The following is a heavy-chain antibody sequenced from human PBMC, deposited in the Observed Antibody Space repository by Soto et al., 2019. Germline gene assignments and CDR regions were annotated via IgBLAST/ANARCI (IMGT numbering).Heavy chain of an antibody. J-gene: IGHJ4*02. CDR2: IIPILGIA. Sequence: QVQLVQSGAEVKKPGSSVKVSCKASGGTFSSYTISWVRQAPGQGLEWMGRIIPILGIANYAQKFQGRVTITADKSTSTAYMELSSLRSEDTAVYYCLQEQWPKGFDYWGQGTLVTVSS. CDR3: LQEQWPKGFDY. D-gene: IGHD6-19*01. CDR1: GGTFSSYT. V-gene: IGHV1-69*02.